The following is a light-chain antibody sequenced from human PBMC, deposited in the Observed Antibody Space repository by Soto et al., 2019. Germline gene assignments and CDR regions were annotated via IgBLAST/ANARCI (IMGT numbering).Light chain of an antibody. CDR2: GAS. J-gene: IGKJ5*01. CDR1: QRVDDSH. Sequence: VLTQTSGTLSLSPGERATLCCRASQRVDDSHLAWYQLRPGQAPRLLIYGASTRATGIPDRFSGSGSGTDFSLTIRGLKPEDFAVYYCQHGRRSPNTFGQGTRPAI. CDR3: QHGRRSPNT. V-gene: IGKV3-20*01.